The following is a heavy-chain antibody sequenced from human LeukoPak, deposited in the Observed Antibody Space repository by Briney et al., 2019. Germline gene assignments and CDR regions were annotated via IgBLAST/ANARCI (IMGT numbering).Heavy chain of an antibody. V-gene: IGHV1-2*02. D-gene: IGHD3-3*01. CDR3: ARPYDFGGGNWFDP. CDR2: INPNSGGT. Sequence: GASVTVSFKASGYTFTVYYMHWVRQAPGQGREWMGWINPNSGGTNYAQKFQGRVTITRDTSISTAYMELSRLRSDDTAVYYCARPYDFGGGNWFDPWGRGTLVTVSS. CDR1: GYTFTVYY. J-gene: IGHJ5*02.